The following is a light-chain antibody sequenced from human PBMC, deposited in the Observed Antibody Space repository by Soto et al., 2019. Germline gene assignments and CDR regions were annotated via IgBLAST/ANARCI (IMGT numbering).Light chain of an antibody. V-gene: IGKV1-9*01. J-gene: IGKJ4*01. CDR2: AAS. CDR1: QGISSY. Sequence: DIQLTQSPSFLSASVGDRVTITCRASQGISSYLAWYQQKPGKAPKLLIYAASTLQSGVPSRFSGSGSGTEFTPTISSLQPEDFATYYCQQLNSYLLFGGGTKVEIK. CDR3: QQLNSYLL.